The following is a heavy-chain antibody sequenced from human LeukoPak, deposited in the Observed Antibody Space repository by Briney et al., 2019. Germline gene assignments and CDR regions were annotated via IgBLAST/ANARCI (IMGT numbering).Heavy chain of an antibody. J-gene: IGHJ4*02. V-gene: IGHV3-69-1*01. CDR1: GFTFSTYL. CDR3: ARDGLHTAHFDY. Sequence: GGSLRLSCTVSGFTFSTYLMHWVRQAPGKGLEWVSTVSDSSDVHYSDSVKGRFTISRDNARNSLYLQMNSLRDEDTAVYYCARDGLHTAHFDYWGQGTLVTVSS. CDR2: VSDSSDV. D-gene: IGHD5-18*01.